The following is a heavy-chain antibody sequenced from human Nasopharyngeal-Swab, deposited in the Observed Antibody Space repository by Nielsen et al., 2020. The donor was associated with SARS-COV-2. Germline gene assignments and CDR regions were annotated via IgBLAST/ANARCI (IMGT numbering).Heavy chain of an antibody. CDR3: AKDRSVTTDCSVY. Sequence: WIRQPPGKGLEWVSTITAGGVTTYYADSVKGRFTISRDNSKNTLYLEMNSLRAEDTAVYYCAKDRSVTTDCSVYWGQGTLVTVSS. D-gene: IGHD4-17*01. J-gene: IGHJ4*02. V-gene: IGHV3-23*01. CDR2: ITAGGVTT.